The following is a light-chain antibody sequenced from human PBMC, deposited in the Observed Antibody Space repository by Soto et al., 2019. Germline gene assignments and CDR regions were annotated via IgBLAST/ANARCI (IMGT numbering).Light chain of an antibody. Sequence: QSVLTQPASVSGSPGQSITISCTGTSSDVGGYNYVSWYQQHPDKVPILMIYDVNNRPSGVSNRFSGSKSGNTASLTISGLQAEDEGDYYCTSYTSNNFVVFGGGTKLTVL. CDR2: DVN. CDR1: SSDVGGYNY. V-gene: IGLV2-14*03. J-gene: IGLJ2*01. CDR3: TSYTSNNFVV.